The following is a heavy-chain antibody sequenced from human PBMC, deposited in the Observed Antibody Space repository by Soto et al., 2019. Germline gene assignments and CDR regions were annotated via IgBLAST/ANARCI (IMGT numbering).Heavy chain of an antibody. CDR2: IYYSGST. CDR3: ARQRTSVVTQAYFDV. J-gene: IGHJ4*02. V-gene: IGHV4-39*01. CDR1: GDSISSRSYY. D-gene: IGHD2-21*02. Sequence: SETLSLACTVTGDSISSRSYYWGWIRQPPGKGLEWIGSIYYSGSTYNNPSLRSRVSMSIDTSKDQFSLKLKSVTAADTALYFCARQRTSVVTQAYFDVWGPGFLVTVSS.